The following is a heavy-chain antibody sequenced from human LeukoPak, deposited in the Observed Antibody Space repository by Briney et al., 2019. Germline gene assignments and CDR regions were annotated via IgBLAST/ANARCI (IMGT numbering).Heavy chain of an antibody. CDR1: GYTFTSYG. J-gene: IGHJ5*02. V-gene: IGHV1-18*01. D-gene: IGHD3-10*01. CDR3: ARAPTSHYYGSFDP. CDR2: ISAYNGNT. Sequence: ASVKVSCKASGYTFTSYGISWVRQAPGQGLEWMGWISAYNGNTNYAQKLQGRVTMTTDTSTSTAYMELRSLRSDDTAVYYCARAPTSHYYGSFDPWGQGTLVTVSS.